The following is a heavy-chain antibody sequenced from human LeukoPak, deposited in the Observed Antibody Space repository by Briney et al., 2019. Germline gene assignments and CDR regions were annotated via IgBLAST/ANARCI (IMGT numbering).Heavy chain of an antibody. CDR2: IWYDGNNK. J-gene: IGHJ4*02. CDR1: GFTFSTYG. V-gene: IGHV3-30*02. Sequence: GGSLRLSCAASGFTFSTYGMHWVRQAPGKGLEWVALIWYDGNNKYYADSVKGRFTISRDNSKNTLYLQMNSLRAEDTAVYYCAKPTAGLWGQGTLVTVSS. CDR3: AKPTAGL.